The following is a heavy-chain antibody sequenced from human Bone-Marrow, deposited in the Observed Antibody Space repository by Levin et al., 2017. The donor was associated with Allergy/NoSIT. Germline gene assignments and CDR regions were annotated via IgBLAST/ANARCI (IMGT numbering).Heavy chain of an antibody. CDR1: GGSFSGYY. J-gene: IGHJ6*02. CDR3: ARDRDWSGGSCYAPAGMDV. V-gene: IGHV4-34*01. CDR2: INHSGST. D-gene: IGHD2-15*01. Sequence: GSLRLSCAVYGGSFSGYYWSWIRQPPGKGLEWIGEINHSGSTNYNPSLKSRVTISVDTSKNQFSLKLSSVTAADTAVYYCARDRDWSGGSCYAPAGMDVWGQGTTVTVSS.